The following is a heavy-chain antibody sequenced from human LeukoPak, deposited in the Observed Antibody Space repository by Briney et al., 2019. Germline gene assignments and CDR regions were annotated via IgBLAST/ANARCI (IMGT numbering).Heavy chain of an antibody. Sequence: PGGSLRLSCTASGFTFSNSAMAWVRQTAGKGLEWVSLISGSGTDTYYADSVKGRFTISRDNSENTVYLQIDSLRVEDTAVYYCAKVVVYVYFDFWGQGSLVTVSS. CDR3: AKVVVYVYFDF. J-gene: IGHJ4*02. D-gene: IGHD2-2*01. V-gene: IGHV3-23*01. CDR2: ISGSGTDT. CDR1: GFTFSNSA.